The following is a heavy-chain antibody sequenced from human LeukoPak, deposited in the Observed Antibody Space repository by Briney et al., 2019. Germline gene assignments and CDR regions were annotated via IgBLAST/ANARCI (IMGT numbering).Heavy chain of an antibody. V-gene: IGHV3-66*01. J-gene: IGHJ4*02. CDR1: GFTFSSYS. Sequence: GGSLRLSCAASGFTFSSYSMNWVRQAPGKGLEWVSVIYSGGSTYYADSVKGRFTISRDNSKNTLYLQMNSLRAEDTAVYYCAKDRNWGGGGYYFDYWGQGTLVTVSS. CDR3: AKDRNWGGGGYYFDY. D-gene: IGHD7-27*01. CDR2: IYSGGST.